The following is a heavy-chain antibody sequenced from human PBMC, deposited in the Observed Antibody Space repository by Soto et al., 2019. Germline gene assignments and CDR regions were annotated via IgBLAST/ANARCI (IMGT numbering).Heavy chain of an antibody. CDR2: IYPGDSDT. Sequence: GESLKISCKGSGYSFTSYWIGWVRQMPGKGLGWMGIIYPGDSDTRYSPSFRGQVTISADKSISTAYLQWSSLKASDTAMYYCATMVRGGGYGMDVWGQGTTVTVYS. D-gene: IGHD3-10*01. V-gene: IGHV5-51*01. CDR1: GYSFTSYW. J-gene: IGHJ6*02. CDR3: ATMVRGGGYGMDV.